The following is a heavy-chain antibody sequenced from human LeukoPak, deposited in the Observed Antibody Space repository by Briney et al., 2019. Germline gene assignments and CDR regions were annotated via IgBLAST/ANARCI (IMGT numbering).Heavy chain of an antibody. D-gene: IGHD6-19*01. CDR3: TRASSGWYIYFQQ. J-gene: IGHJ1*01. CDR1: GYTCTDYY. V-gene: IGHV1-2*02. CDR2: INPNSGGT. Sequence: ASVKVSCKASGYTCTDYYIHWVRQAPGQGLEWMGWINPNSGGTNYAQKFQGRVIMTRDTSITTAYMELSSLRSDDTAVYYCTRASSGWYIYFQQWGQGTLVTVSS.